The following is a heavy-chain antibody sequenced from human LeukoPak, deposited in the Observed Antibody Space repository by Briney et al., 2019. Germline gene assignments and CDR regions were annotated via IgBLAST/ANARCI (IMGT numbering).Heavy chain of an antibody. V-gene: IGHV3-74*01. CDR2: INTDGSSI. CDR3: AREWVYSGSVTPIY. J-gene: IGHJ4*02. CDR1: GFTFSRYW. D-gene: IGHD3-10*01. Sequence: GGSLRLSCADSGFTFSRYWMHWVRQAPGKGLVWVSHINTDGSSISYADSVKGRFTISRDNAKNTLYLQMNSLTAEDTAVYYCAREWVYSGSVTPIYWGQGTLVTVSS.